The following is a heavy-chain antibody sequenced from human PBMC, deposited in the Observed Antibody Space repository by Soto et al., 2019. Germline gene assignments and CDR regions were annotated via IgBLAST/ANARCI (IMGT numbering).Heavy chain of an antibody. Sequence: GASVKVSCKASGYTFTSYAMHWVRQAPGQRLEWMGWINAGNGNTKYSQKFQGRVTITRDTSASTAYMELSSLRSEDTAVYYCARVLGGERDYYYGMDVWGQGTTVTVSS. J-gene: IGHJ6*02. D-gene: IGHD1-1*01. CDR2: INAGNGNT. V-gene: IGHV1-3*01. CDR3: ARVLGGERDYYYGMDV. CDR1: GYTFTSYA.